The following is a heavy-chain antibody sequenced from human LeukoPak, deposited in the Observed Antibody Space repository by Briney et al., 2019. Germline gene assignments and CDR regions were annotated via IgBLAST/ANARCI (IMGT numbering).Heavy chain of an antibody. J-gene: IGHJ6*02. V-gene: IGHV4-59*02. D-gene: IGHD2-15*01. CDR2: IYYTGST. CDR1: GDSVRSYY. Sequence: SETLSLTCTVSGDSVRSYYWNWIRQPTGKGLEWIGWIYYTGSTDYNPSLKSRVSMSVDTSKNQFSLRMTSVTAADTAVYYCASLGFCSGGSCYDHYGMGVWGQGTTVTVSS. CDR3: ASLGFCSGGSCYDHYGMGV.